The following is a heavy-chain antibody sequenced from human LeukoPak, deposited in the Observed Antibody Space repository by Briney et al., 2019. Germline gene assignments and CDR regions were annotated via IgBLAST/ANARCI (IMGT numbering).Heavy chain of an antibody. CDR2: ISGSGGST. J-gene: IGHJ4*02. CDR3: AKGRTEGGTLALDY. CDR1: RLTFSDFSGYQ. V-gene: IGHV3-23*01. Sequence: GGSLRLSCAASRLTFSDFSGYQMSWIRQAPGRGLEWVSAISGSGGSTYYADSVKGRFTISRDNSKNTLYLQVNSLRAEDTAVYYCAKGRTEGGTLALDYWGQGTLVTVSS. D-gene: IGHD6-19*01.